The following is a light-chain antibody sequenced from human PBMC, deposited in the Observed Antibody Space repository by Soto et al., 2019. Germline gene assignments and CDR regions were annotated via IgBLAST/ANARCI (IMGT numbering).Light chain of an antibody. J-gene: IGKJ5*01. V-gene: IGKV3-20*01. CDR3: QQHGSRSPPT. Sequence: EIVFTQSPGTLSLSPGERATLSCRASQSVSSSYLAWYQQKPGQAPRLPIYGASSRATGIPDRFTGSRSGTDFTPTISRREPHDVLVEYCQQHGSRSPPTFGQGTRLEN. CDR1: QSVSSSY. CDR2: GAS.